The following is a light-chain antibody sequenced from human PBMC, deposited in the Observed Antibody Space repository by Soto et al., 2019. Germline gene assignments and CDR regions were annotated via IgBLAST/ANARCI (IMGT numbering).Light chain of an antibody. Sequence: DIQLTQSPSFLSASVGDRVTVTCRASQGISFYLAWYQQKPGKAPQLLIYHASTLQSGVPSRFSGSGSGTKFTLTISSLQSEDFAVYFCQQYNNWPPYTFGQGTRLEIK. V-gene: IGKV1-9*01. CDR1: QGISFY. CDR2: HAS. CDR3: QQYNNWPPYT. J-gene: IGKJ5*01.